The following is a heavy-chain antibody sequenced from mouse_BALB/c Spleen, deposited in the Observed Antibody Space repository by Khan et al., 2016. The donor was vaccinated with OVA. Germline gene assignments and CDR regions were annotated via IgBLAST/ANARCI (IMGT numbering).Heavy chain of an antibody. CDR3: TRDRIDY. CDR1: GYTFTTYW. Sequence: QVRLQQSGAVLAKPGASVKMSCKASGYTFTTYWMHWVKQRPGQGLEWIGYINPTSGYTDYNEKFKDRATLSADKSSSTAYMQLSSLTSEDSAVYYCTRDRIDYRGQGTTLTVSS. CDR2: INPTSGYT. J-gene: IGHJ2*01. V-gene: IGHV1-7*01.